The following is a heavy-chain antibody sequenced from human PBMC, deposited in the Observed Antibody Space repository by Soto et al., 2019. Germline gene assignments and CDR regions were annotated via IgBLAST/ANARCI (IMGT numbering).Heavy chain of an antibody. J-gene: IGHJ6*02. Sequence: QVQLQESGPGLVKPSQTLSLTCTVSGGSISSGGYYWSWIRQHPGKGLEWIGYIYYSGSTYYNPSLKSRITISVDTSKTQFSLKLSSVTAADTAVYYCARDKSGYSPGDGMDVWGQGTTVTVSS. CDR2: IYYSGST. CDR3: ARDKSGYSPGDGMDV. CDR1: GGSISSGGYY. V-gene: IGHV4-31*03. D-gene: IGHD5-18*01.